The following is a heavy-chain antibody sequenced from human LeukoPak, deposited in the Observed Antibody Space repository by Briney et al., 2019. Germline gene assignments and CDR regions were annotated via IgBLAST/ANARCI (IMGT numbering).Heavy chain of an antibody. CDR1: GFTFSSYS. CDR3: ANQVVRGVIIS. J-gene: IGHJ4*02. D-gene: IGHD3-10*01. Sequence: GGSLRLSCAASGFTFSSYSMNWVRQAPGKGLEWVSYISSSSSTIYYADSVKGRFTISRDNSKNTLYLQMNSLRAEDTAVYYCANQVVRGVIISWGQGTLVTVSS. CDR2: ISSSSSTI. V-gene: IGHV3-48*01.